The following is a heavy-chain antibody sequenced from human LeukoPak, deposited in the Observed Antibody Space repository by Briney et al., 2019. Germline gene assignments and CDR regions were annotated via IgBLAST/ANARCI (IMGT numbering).Heavy chain of an antibody. CDR3: ARVYYYYDSSGILTLYFDY. D-gene: IGHD3-22*01. CDR2: VNPTSGGT. CDR1: GYTFTSYY. V-gene: IGHV1-2*02. J-gene: IGHJ4*02. Sequence: ASVTVSCTTSGYTFTSYYMHWVRQAPGQGLEWMGWVNPTSGGTNYAQKFQGRVTMTRDTSISTAYMEPSRLRSDDTAVYYCARVYYYYDSSGILTLYFDYWGQGTLVTVSS.